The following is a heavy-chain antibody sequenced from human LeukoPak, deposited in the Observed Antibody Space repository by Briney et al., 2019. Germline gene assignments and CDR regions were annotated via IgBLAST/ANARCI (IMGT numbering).Heavy chain of an antibody. J-gene: IGHJ4*02. CDR3: ARDGYSGSDAL. D-gene: IGHD5-12*01. CDR2: IYHSGST. V-gene: IGHV4-59*01. Sequence: SETLSLTCTVSGGSISTYYWSWIRQPPGKGLEWIGYIYHSGSTNYNPSLKSRVTISVNTSQNQFSLNLSSVTAADTAIYYCARDGYSGSDALWGQGTLVTVSS. CDR1: GGSISTYY.